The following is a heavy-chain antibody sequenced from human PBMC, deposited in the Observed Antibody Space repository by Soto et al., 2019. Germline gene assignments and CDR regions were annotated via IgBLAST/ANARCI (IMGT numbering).Heavy chain of an antibody. Sequence: GGSLRLSCAASGFTFSTYEFNWVRQAPGRGLEWISYISVSGNIIKYAESVKGRFTISRDNAENSLHLHMSNLRVDDTALYFCVRDTMRASAAASLDYWGQGTQVTVS. CDR3: VRDTMRASAAASLDY. V-gene: IGHV3-48*03. CDR1: GFTFSTYE. D-gene: IGHD2-2*01. CDR2: ISVSGNII. J-gene: IGHJ4*02.